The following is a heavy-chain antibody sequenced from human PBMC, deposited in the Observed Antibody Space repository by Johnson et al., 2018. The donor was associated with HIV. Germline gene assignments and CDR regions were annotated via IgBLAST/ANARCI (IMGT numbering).Heavy chain of an antibody. V-gene: IGHV3-NL1*01. Sequence: QVQLVESGGGVVQPGGSMRLSCAASGFTFSSYGMHWVRQAPGKGLEWVSSIPASGTDTYYADSVKGRFTISRDNSKNTLYLQMNSLRAEDTAVYYCARDSVILVDGAFDIWGQGTMVTVSS. CDR1: GFTFSSYG. J-gene: IGHJ3*02. CDR2: IPASGTDT. D-gene: IGHD2-15*01. CDR3: ARDSVILVDGAFDI.